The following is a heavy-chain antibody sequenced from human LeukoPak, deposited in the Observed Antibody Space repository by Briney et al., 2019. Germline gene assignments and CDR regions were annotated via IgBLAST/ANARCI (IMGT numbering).Heavy chain of an antibody. D-gene: IGHD5-18*01. Sequence: GGSLRLSCAASGFTFSSYVMSWVRQAPGKGLEWVSAISGSGGSTYYADSVKGRFTISRDNSKNTLYLQMSSLRAEDTAVYYCAKDHGGYSYPDYYYGMDVWGQGTTVTVSS. V-gene: IGHV3-23*01. CDR3: AKDHGGYSYPDYYYGMDV. CDR1: GFTFSSYV. CDR2: ISGSGGST. J-gene: IGHJ6*02.